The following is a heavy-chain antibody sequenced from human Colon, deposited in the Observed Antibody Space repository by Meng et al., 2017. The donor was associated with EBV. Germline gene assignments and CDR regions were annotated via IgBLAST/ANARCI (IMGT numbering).Heavy chain of an antibody. CDR2: VSHPESA. V-gene: IGHV4-34*01. D-gene: IGHD2-8*02. Sequence: QVVHRSGGGGLLRPSRNVSLKCTGSGVPIRGYVWCWDRPPPGTGMEGIVEVSHPESANYTPSLKRRVTSSVDASAKHFSLRLTSVIAADRAVYYCASVPTPGHKDHWGQGTLVTASS. J-gene: IGHJ4*02. CDR3: ASVPTPGHKDH. CDR1: GVPIRGYV.